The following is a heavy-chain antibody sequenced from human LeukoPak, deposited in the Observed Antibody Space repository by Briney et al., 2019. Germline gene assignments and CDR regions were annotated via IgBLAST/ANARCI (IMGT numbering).Heavy chain of an antibody. CDR3: AKPSSMIVVEDAFEI. Sequence: GGSLRLSCAASGFTFDDYAMHWVRQAPGKGLEWVSLISWDGGSTYYADSVKGRFTISRDNSKNSLYLQMNSLRAEDTALYYCAKPSSMIVVEDAFEIWGQGTMVTVSS. CDR2: ISWDGGST. V-gene: IGHV3-43D*03. J-gene: IGHJ3*02. D-gene: IGHD3-22*01. CDR1: GFTFDDYA.